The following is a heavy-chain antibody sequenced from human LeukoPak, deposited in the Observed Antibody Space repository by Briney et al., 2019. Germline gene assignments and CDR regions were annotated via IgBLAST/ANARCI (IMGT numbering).Heavy chain of an antibody. J-gene: IGHJ4*02. CDR1: GYTFTGYY. CDR3: ARDPSNSGYDYLYYFDS. D-gene: IGHD5-12*01. V-gene: IGHV1-2*02. CDR2: FNPDNGGT. Sequence: ASVKVSCKASGYTFTGYYMHWVRQAPGQGLEWMGWFNPDNGGTNYAQKFQGRVTMTRDMSISTAYMELSRLRSDDTAVYYCARDPSNSGYDYLYYFDSWGQGTLVTVSS.